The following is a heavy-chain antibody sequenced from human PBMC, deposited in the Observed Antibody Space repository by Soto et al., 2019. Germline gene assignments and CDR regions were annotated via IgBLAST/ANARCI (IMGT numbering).Heavy chain of an antibody. Sequence: QITLIESGPTLVKPTQTLTLTCNFSGFSLTSGEVGVAWIRQPPGKALEWLALIYWDDAKRYTPSLKTTLTITKAASKNQVVLTMTNVDPVDTATYFCARGTYGATWSPSDAWGQGALVSVSS. CDR1: GFSLTSGEVG. CDR2: IYWDDAK. V-gene: IGHV2-5*02. J-gene: IGHJ5*02. CDR3: ARGTYGATWSPSDA. D-gene: IGHD2-21*01.